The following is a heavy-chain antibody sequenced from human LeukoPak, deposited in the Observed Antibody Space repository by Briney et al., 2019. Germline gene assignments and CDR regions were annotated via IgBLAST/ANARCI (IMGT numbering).Heavy chain of an antibody. CDR1: GYTFTSYD. CDR3: ASVGDIVATRMGY. D-gene: IGHD5-12*01. J-gene: IGHJ4*02. V-gene: IGHV1-2*02. Sequence: GASVKVSCKASGYTFTSYDINWVRQATGQGLEWMGWINPNSGGTNYAQKFQGRVTMTRDTSISTAYMELSRLRSDDTAVYYCASVGDIVATRMGYWGQGTLVTVSS. CDR2: INPNSGGT.